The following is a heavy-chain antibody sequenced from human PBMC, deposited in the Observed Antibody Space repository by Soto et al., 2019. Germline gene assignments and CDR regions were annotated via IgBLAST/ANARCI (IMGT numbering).Heavy chain of an antibody. CDR2: INHSGGT. V-gene: IGHV4-34*01. CDR3: ARERGVYTYYGLDV. Sequence: QVQLQQWGAGLLKPSETLSLTCAVSGGSFSDYHWSWIRQPPGKGLEWVGEINHSGGTNYNPSLKSRVTISVDTSKNQFSLRLSSVTAADTAVYYCARERGVYTYYGLDVWDQGTTVTVSS. CDR1: GGSFSDYH. D-gene: IGHD4-17*01. J-gene: IGHJ6*02.